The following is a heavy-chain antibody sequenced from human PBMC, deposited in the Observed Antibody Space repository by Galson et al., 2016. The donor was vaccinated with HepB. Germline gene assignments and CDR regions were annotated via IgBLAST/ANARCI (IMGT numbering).Heavy chain of an antibody. D-gene: IGHD3-9*01. V-gene: IGHV4-39*01. CDR3: ARHRALSYFHDS. CDR1: GGAISSSSYS. J-gene: IGHJ5*01. Sequence: PLSLTCTVSGGAISSSSYSWDWIRQPPGEGPVWIGSVYYSGDTYSNPSLKSRVSISVDTSKKQFSLKLNSVTAADTAVYYCARHRALSYFHDSWGQGILVSVSS. CDR2: VYYSGDT.